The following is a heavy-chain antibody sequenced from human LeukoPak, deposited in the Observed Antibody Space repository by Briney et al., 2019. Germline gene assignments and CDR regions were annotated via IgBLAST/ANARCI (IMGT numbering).Heavy chain of an antibody. Sequence: SETLSLTCAAYGGSFSGYYWSWIRQPPGKGLEWIGEINHSGSTNYNPSLKSRVTISVDTSKNQFSLKLSSVTAADTAVYYCARVVTMIVVNLPWFDPWGQGTLVTVSS. CDR3: ARVVTMIVVNLPWFDP. J-gene: IGHJ5*02. CDR2: INHSGST. D-gene: IGHD3-22*01. CDR1: GGSFSGYY. V-gene: IGHV4-34*01.